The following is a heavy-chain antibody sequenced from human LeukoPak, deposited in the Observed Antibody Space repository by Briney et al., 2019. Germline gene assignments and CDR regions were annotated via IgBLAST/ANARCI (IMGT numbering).Heavy chain of an antibody. D-gene: IGHD4-23*01. J-gene: IGHJ4*02. CDR1: GYTFTGYY. CDR3: ARDRFHGGNVDY. V-gene: IGHV1-2*02. Sequence: ASVKVSCKASGYTFTGYYMHWVRQAPGQGLEWMGWINPNSGGTNYAQKFQGRVTMTRDTFISTAYMELSRLRSDDTAVYYCARDRFHGGNVDYWGQGTLVTVSS. CDR2: INPNSGGT.